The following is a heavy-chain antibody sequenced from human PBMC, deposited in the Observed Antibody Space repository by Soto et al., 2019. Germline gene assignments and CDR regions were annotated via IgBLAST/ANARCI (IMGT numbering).Heavy chain of an antibody. Sequence: PGGSLRLSCAASGFTFSSYAMSWVRQAPGKGLEWVSAISGSGGSTYYADSVKGRFTISRDNSKNTLYLQMNSLRAEDTAVYYCAKDGVSGRYPTYFDYWGQGTLVTVSS. J-gene: IGHJ4*02. CDR1: GFTFSSYA. D-gene: IGHD1-26*01. V-gene: IGHV3-23*01. CDR2: ISGSGGST. CDR3: AKDGVSGRYPTYFDY.